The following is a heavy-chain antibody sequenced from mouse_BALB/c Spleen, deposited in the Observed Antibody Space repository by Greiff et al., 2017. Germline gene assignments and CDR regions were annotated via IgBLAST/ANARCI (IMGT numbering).Heavy chain of an antibody. Sequence: EVQGVESGGGLVKPGGSLKLSCAASGFTFSDYYMYWVRQTPEKRLEWVATISDGGSYTYYPDSVKGRFTISRDNAKNNLYLQMSSLKSEDTAMYYCARGYYYGSSEDFDYWGQGTTLTVSS. CDR3: ARGYYYGSSEDFDY. D-gene: IGHD1-1*01. J-gene: IGHJ2*01. CDR1: GFTFSDYY. V-gene: IGHV5-4*02. CDR2: ISDGGSYT.